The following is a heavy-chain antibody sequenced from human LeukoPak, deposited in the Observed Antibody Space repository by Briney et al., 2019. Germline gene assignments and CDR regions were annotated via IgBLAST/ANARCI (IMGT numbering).Heavy chain of an antibody. Sequence: SETLSLTCTVSGVSISSYYWSWIRQPPGKGLEWIGYIYYSGSTNYNPSLESRVTISVDTSKNQFSLKVTSVTAADTAVYYCARDVDPHFWGQGTLVTVSS. CDR3: ARDVDPHF. CDR1: GVSISSYY. J-gene: IGHJ1*01. CDR2: IYYSGST. V-gene: IGHV4-59*01. D-gene: IGHD5-12*01.